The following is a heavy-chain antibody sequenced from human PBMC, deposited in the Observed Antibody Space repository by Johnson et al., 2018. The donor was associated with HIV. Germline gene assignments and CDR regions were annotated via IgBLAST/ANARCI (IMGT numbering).Heavy chain of an antibody. D-gene: IGHD3-22*01. Sequence: GGGHEVYADSVRGRFTISRDNSKNTLYLQMNSVRAEDTAVYYCARGRAYYYDSSGDAFDIWGQGTMVTVSS. V-gene: IGHV3-33*01. CDR2: GGGHE. J-gene: IGHJ3*02. CDR3: ARGRAYYYDSSGDAFDI.